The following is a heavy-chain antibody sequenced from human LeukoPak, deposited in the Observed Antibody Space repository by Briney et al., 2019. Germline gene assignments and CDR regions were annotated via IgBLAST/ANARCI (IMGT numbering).Heavy chain of an antibody. CDR1: GFTVSSNY. V-gene: IGHV3-66*01. J-gene: IGHJ2*01. CDR2: IYSGGST. Sequence: PGGSLRLSCAASGFTVSSNYMSWVRQAPGKGLEWVSVIYSGGSTYYADSVKGRFTISRDNSMNTLYLQMNSLRAEDTAVYYCARDSQWLGDWYFDLWGRGTLVTVSS. CDR3: ARDSQWLGDWYFDL. D-gene: IGHD6-19*01.